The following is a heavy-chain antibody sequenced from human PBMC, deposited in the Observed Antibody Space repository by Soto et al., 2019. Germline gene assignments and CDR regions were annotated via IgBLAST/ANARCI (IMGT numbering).Heavy chain of an antibody. J-gene: IGHJ5*02. Sequence: SETLSLTCTVSGGSISSGGYYWSWIRQHPGKGLEWIGYIYYSGSTYYNPSLKSRVTISVDTSKNQFSLKLSSVTAADTAVYYCARSRQYGSGINWFDPWGQGTLVTVSS. D-gene: IGHD3-10*01. V-gene: IGHV4-31*03. CDR2: IYYSGST. CDR3: ARSRQYGSGINWFDP. CDR1: GGSISSGGYY.